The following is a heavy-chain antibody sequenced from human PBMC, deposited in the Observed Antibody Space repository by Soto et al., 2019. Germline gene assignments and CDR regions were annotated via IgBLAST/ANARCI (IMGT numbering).Heavy chain of an antibody. CDR2: IGGSGGST. Sequence: EVQLLESGGGLVQPGGSLRLSCAASGFTFSSYAMSWVRQAPGKGLEWVSAIGGSGGSTYYADSVKGRFTISRDNSKNTLYLQMNSLRAEDTAVYYCASEGLRFLNHFDYWGQGTLVTVSS. J-gene: IGHJ4*02. D-gene: IGHD3-3*01. CDR1: GFTFSSYA. V-gene: IGHV3-23*01. CDR3: ASEGLRFLNHFDY.